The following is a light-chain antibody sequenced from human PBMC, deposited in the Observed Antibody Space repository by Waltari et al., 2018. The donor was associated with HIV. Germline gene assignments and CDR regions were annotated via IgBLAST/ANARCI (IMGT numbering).Light chain of an antibody. J-gene: IGLJ3*02. CDR3: AAWDDSLNEWL. CDR2: AND. CDR1: SSHIPRNP. V-gene: IGLV1-44*01. Sequence: QSVLAQPTSAPGIPGQRVPTPRHRSSSHIPRNPDIWSQQLPGTAPKRLIYANDQRPSGVPDRFSGSKSDTSASLAISGLQSEDEADFYCAAWDDSLNEWLFGGGTKLTVL.